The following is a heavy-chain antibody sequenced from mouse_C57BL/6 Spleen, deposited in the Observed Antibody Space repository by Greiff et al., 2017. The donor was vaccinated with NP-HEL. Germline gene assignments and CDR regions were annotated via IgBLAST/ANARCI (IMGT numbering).Heavy chain of an antibody. Sequence: DVKLQESGTVLARPGASVKMSCKTSGYTFTSYWMHWVKQRPGQGLEWIGAIYPGNSDTSYNQKFKGKAKLTAVTSASTAYMELSSLTNEDSAVYYCTRGDTTVVYFDYWGQGTTLTVSS. CDR2: IYPGNSDT. J-gene: IGHJ2*01. CDR3: TRGDTTVVYFDY. D-gene: IGHD1-1*01. CDR1: GYTFTSYW. V-gene: IGHV1-5*01.